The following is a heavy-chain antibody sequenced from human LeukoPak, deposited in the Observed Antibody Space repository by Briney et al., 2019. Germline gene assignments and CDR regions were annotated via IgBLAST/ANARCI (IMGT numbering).Heavy chain of an antibody. Sequence: GGSLRLSCAASGFTFSSYWMSWIRQAPGKGLEWVANIKQDGSEKYYVDSVKGRFTISRDNAKNSLYLQMNSLRAEDTAVYYCAKEMYSSSWPYYFDYWGQGTLVTVSS. D-gene: IGHD6-13*01. CDR3: AKEMYSSSWPYYFDY. CDR2: IKQDGSEK. J-gene: IGHJ4*02. V-gene: IGHV3-7*03. CDR1: GFTFSSYW.